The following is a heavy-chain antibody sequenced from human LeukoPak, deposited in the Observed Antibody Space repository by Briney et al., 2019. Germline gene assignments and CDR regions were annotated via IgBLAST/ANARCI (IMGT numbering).Heavy chain of an antibody. D-gene: IGHD1-26*01. Sequence: SETLSLTCVVSGYSIRSGFYWGWIRQPPGKGLEWIGSIYHSGSTYYNPSLRSQVTISVDTSKNQFALKLSSVTAADTAVYYCARLGATDYYFQYMDVWGKGTTVTVSS. CDR2: IYHSGST. CDR1: GYSIRSGFY. CDR3: ARLGATDYYFQYMDV. V-gene: IGHV4-38-2*01. J-gene: IGHJ6*03.